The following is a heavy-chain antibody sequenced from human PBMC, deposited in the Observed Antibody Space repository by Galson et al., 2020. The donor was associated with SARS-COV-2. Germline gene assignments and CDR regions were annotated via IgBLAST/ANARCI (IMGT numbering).Heavy chain of an antibody. J-gene: IGHJ6*02. V-gene: IGHV3-30*03. CDR1: GFTFSSNG. CDR3: AGDSGWKEAYYYYGMDV. CDR2: ISYDGSNK. Sequence: GGSLRLSCAASGFTFSSNGMHWVRQAPGKGLEWVAVISYDGSNKYYADSVKGRFTISRDNSKNTLYLQMNSLRPEDTAVYYCAGDSGWKEAYYYYGMDVWGQGTTVTVSS. D-gene: IGHD6-19*01.